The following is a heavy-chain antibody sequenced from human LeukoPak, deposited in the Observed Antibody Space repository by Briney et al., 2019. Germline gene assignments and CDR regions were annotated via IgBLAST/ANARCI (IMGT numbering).Heavy chain of an antibody. CDR3: ARDLSGTLGGY. Sequence: PSETLSLTCTVSGGSISSGGYYWSWIRQPPGKGLEWIGYIYHSGSTYYNPSLKSRVTISVDRSKNQFSLKLSSVTAADTAVYYCARDLSGTLGGYWGQGTLVTVSS. CDR1: GGSISSGGYY. V-gene: IGHV4-30-2*01. D-gene: IGHD6-25*01. CDR2: IYHSGST. J-gene: IGHJ4*02.